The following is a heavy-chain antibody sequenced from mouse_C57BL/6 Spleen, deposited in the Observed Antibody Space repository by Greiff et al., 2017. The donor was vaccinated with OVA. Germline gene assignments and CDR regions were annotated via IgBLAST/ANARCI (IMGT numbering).Heavy chain of an antibody. Sequence: VQGVESGPGLVQPSQSLSITCTVSGFSLTSYGVHWVRQPPGKGLAWLGVIWSGGSTDYTAAFISRLSISKDNSKSQVFFKMNSLQADDTAIYYCATTVVARGFAYWGQGTLVTVSA. D-gene: IGHD1-1*01. CDR3: ATTVVARGFAY. CDR2: IWSGGST. V-gene: IGHV2-4*01. J-gene: IGHJ3*01. CDR1: GFSLTSYG.